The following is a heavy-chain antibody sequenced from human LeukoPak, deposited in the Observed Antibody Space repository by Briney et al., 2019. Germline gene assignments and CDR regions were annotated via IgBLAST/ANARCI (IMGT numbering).Heavy chain of an antibody. CDR1: GGSFSGYY. D-gene: IGHD6-19*01. CDR2: INHSGST. Sequence: SETLSLTCAVYGGSFSGYYWSWIRQPPGKGLEWIGEINHSGSTNYNPSLKSRVTISVDTSKNQFSLKLSSVTAADTAVYYCARAVSGWYFGWFDPWGQGTLVTVSS. J-gene: IGHJ5*02. V-gene: IGHV4-34*01. CDR3: ARAVSGWYFGWFDP.